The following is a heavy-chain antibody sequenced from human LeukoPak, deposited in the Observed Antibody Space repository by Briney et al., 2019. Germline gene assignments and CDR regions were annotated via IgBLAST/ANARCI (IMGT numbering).Heavy chain of an antibody. V-gene: IGHV4-34*01. D-gene: IGHD6-13*01. CDR2: IYYSGST. J-gene: IGHJ4*02. CDR1: GGSFSGYY. CDR3: ARDMAAAAAKGGTSGDY. Sequence: SETLSLTCAVYGGSFSGYYWGWIRQPPGKGLEWIGSIYYSGSTYYNPSLKSRVTISVDTSKNQFSLKLSSVTAADTAVYYCARDMAAAAAKGGTSGDYWGQGTLVTVSS.